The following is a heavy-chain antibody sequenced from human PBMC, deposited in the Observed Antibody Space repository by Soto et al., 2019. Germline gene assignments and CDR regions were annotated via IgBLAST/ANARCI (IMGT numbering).Heavy chain of an antibody. CDR1: GDSISSRNW. Sequence: QVQLQESGPGLVKPSETLSLTCAVSGDSISSRNWWSWVRQTPGKGLEYIGEIHHSGSTNYNPSLKSLVTMSVDKSKNQFSLNLNSVTAADTAIYYCARRKLEMMYVGWFDPWGQGTLVTVSS. V-gene: IGHV4-4*02. J-gene: IGHJ5*02. D-gene: IGHD2-8*01. CDR3: ARRKLEMMYVGWFDP. CDR2: IHHSGST.